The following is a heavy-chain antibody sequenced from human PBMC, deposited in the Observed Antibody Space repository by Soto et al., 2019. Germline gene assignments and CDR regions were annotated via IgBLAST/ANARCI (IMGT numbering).Heavy chain of an antibody. J-gene: IGHJ4*02. CDR3: ARLVYDTRLNYMYFDF. Sequence: SETLSLTCAVSGVSISGGNWWTWVRQSPERGLEYIGEIFHDGTANYYPSFERRVAISVDTSKNQFSLKLTSVTAADTAIYFCARLVYDTRLNYMYFDFWGQGTLVTVSS. CDR2: IFHDGTA. V-gene: IGHV4-4*02. D-gene: IGHD3-10*01. CDR1: GVSISGGNW.